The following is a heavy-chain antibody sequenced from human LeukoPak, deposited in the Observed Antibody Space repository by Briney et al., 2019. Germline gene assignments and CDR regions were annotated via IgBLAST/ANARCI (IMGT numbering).Heavy chain of an antibody. CDR1: GFTVSSNY. D-gene: IGHD1-26*01. CDR3: ASSGSYLSYYFDY. Sequence: GGSLRLSCAASGFTVSSNYMSWVRQAPGKGLEWVSVIYSGGSTYYADSVKGRFTISRDNSKNTLYLQMNSLRAEDTAVYYCASSGSYLSYYFDYWGQGTLVTVSS. V-gene: IGHV3-66*01. CDR2: IYSGGST. J-gene: IGHJ4*02.